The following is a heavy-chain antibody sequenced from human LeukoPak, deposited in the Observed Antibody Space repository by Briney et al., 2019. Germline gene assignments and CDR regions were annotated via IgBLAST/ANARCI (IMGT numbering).Heavy chain of an antibody. Sequence: GGSLRLSCAASGFTFSSYAMHWVRQAPGKGLEWVAVISYDGSNKYYADSVKGRFTISRDNSKNTLYLQMNSLRAEDTAVYYCARSLQGHCSGGSCFFDYWGQGTLVTVSS. CDR3: ARSLQGHCSGGSCFFDY. V-gene: IGHV3-30-3*01. J-gene: IGHJ4*02. CDR1: GFTFSSYA. CDR2: ISYDGSNK. D-gene: IGHD2-15*01.